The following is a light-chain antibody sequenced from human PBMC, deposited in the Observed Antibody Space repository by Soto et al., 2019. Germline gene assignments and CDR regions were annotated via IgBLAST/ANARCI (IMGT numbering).Light chain of an antibody. CDR2: EGS. CDR3: CSYAGSSPV. CDR1: SSDVGRYNY. V-gene: IGLV2-23*01. Sequence: QSALTQPASVSGSPGQSITISCTGTSSDVGRYNYVSWYQQHPGKAPKLMIYEGSKRPSGVSNRFSGSKSGNTASLTISGLQAEDEADYYCCSYAGSSPVFGGGTQLTVL. J-gene: IGLJ2*01.